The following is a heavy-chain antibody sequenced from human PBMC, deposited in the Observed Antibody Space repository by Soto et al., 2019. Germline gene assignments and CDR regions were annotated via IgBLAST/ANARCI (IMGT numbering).Heavy chain of an antibody. CDR2: IYFSGST. CDR1: GGSISSYY. J-gene: IGHJ4*02. V-gene: IGHV4-59*01. Sequence: SETLSLTCTVSGGSISSYYWSWIRQSPGKRLEWIGYIYFSGSTNYNPSLKSRVTISGDTSKNQFSLKLTSVTAADTAVYYCARVEYSGSPRIWGQGTLVTVSS. CDR3: ARVEYSGSPRI. D-gene: IGHD5-12*01.